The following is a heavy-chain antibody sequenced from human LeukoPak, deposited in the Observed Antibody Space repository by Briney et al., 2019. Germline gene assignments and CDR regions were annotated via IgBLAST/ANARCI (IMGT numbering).Heavy chain of an antibody. CDR1: GFTFSTYN. CDR3: ARDRLYNKYQDW. D-gene: IGHD2-2*01. V-gene: IGHV3-21*01. Sequence: TGGSLRLSCAASGFTFSTYNMNWVRQAPGKGLEWVSSISSSNADINYADSVKGRFTISRDNAKSSLYLQMNSLRPEDTAVYYCARDRLYNKYQDWWGQGTLVTVSS. CDR2: ISSSNADI. J-gene: IGHJ4*02.